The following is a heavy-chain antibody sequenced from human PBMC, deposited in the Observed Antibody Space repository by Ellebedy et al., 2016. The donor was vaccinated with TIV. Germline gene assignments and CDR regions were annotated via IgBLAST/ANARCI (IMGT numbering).Heavy chain of an antibody. CDR1: GGSVSSGSYY. CDR3: ARDILTGYDV. CDR2: IYYSGST. J-gene: IGHJ6*02. D-gene: IGHD3-9*01. Sequence: GSLRLSXTVSGGSVSSGSYYWSWIRQPPGKGLEWIGYIYYSGSTNYNPSLKSRVTISVDTSKNQFSLKLSSVTAADTAVYYCARDILTGYDVWGQGTTVTVSS. V-gene: IGHV4-61*01.